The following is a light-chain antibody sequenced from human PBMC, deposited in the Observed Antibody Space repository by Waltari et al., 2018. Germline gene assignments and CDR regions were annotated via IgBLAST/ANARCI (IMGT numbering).Light chain of an antibody. CDR2: GAS. J-gene: IGKJ4*02. V-gene: IGKV3-11*01. CDR1: QSVSNY. Sequence: DRATLPCRASQSVSNYLAWYQQKPGQPPRLLIYGASNRAAGIPDRFSGSGSGTDFTLTISSLDTEDVAVYFCQQRSNWPGLTFGGGTKVEIK. CDR3: QQRSNWPGLT.